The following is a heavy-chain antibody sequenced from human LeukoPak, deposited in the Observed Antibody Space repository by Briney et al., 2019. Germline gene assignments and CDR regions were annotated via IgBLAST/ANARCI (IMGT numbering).Heavy chain of an antibody. CDR2: IRYDGSNK. CDR3: AKETRLGTHFDY. V-gene: IGHV3-30*02. Sequence: GGSLRLSCAASGFTFSSYSMNWVRQAPGKGLEWVAFIRYDGSNKYYADSVKGRFTISRDNSKNTLYLQMNSLRAEDTAVYYCAKETRLGTHFDYWGQGTLVTVSS. J-gene: IGHJ4*02. CDR1: GFTFSSYS. D-gene: IGHD7-27*01.